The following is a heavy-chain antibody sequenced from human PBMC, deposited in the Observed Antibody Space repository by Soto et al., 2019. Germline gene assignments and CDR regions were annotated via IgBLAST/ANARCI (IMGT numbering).Heavy chain of an antibody. CDR1: GFTFSNYG. V-gene: IGHV3-33*01. CDR3: ARGRGGSNQYYFDY. D-gene: IGHD2-15*01. CDR2: VWYDGSNK. Sequence: QVQLVESGGGVVQPGRSLRLSCAASGFTFSNYGMHWVRQAPGKGLEWVAVVWYDGSNKYYADSVKGRFIISRDNSRNTLYLQMNSLRAEDTAVYYCARGRGGSNQYYFDYWGQGTLVTVSS. J-gene: IGHJ4*02.